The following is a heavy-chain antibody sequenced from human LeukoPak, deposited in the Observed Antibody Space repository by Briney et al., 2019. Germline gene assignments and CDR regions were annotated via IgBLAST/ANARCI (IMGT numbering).Heavy chain of an antibody. V-gene: IGHV3-21*01. D-gene: IGHD4-23*01. Sequence: GGSLRLSCAASGFTFSSYSMNWVRQAPGKGLEWVSSISSSSSYIYYADSVKGRFTISRDNSKNTLYLQMNSLRAEDTAVYYCAKLDYGGNSDYFDHWGQGTLVTVSS. CDR1: GFTFSSYS. CDR3: AKLDYGGNSDYFDH. J-gene: IGHJ4*02. CDR2: ISSSSSYI.